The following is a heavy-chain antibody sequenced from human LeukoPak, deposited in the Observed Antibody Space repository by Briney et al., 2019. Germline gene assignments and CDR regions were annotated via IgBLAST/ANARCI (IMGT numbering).Heavy chain of an antibody. J-gene: IGHJ4*02. V-gene: IGHV3-23*01. CDR2: LSGSGDNT. CDR3: AKFGFGDFFYFDY. CDR1: GFTFSNYA. Sequence: GGSLRLSCAASGFTFSNYAMSWVRQAPGKGLEWVSALSGSGDNTYYADSVKGRFTISRDNSKNTLYLQMNSLRAEDTAVYYCAKFGFGDFFYFDYWGQGTLVTVSS. D-gene: IGHD3-10*01.